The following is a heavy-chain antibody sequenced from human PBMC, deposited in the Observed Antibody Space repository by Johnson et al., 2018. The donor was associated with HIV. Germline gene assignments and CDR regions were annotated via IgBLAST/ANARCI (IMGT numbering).Heavy chain of an antibody. D-gene: IGHD2-21*02. V-gene: IGHV3-15*01. Sequence: VQLVESGGGLVKPGGSLRLSCAASGFTFINAWMTWVRQAPGKGLEWIGHIKSKTDGGTTDYAAPVNGRFTISRDDSKNTLYLQMNSLRAEDTAVYYCAKTAWSYCGGDCYGYPPDAFDIWGQGTMVTVSS. CDR3: AKTAWSYCGGDCYGYPPDAFDI. CDR1: GFTFINAW. CDR2: IKSKTDGGTT. J-gene: IGHJ3*02.